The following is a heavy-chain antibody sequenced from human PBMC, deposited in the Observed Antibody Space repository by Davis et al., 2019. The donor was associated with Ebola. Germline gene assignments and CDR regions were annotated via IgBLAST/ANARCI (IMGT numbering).Heavy chain of an antibody. J-gene: IGHJ6*02. CDR2: IYYSGST. CDR1: GGSISSSNYY. V-gene: IGHV4-39*07. CDR3: ARVTGDFYYYGMDV. D-gene: IGHD3-16*01. Sequence: SETLSLTCSVSGGSISSSNYYWGWIRQPPGKGLEWIGAIYYSGSTSYNPSLKSRVTISVDTSKNQFSLKLSSVTAADTAVYYCARVTGDFYYYGMDVWGQGTTVTVSS.